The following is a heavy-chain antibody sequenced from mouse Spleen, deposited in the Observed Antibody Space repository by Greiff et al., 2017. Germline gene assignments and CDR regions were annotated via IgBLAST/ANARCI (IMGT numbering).Heavy chain of an antibody. Sequence: VQLQQPGAELVRPGSSVKLSCKASGYTFTSYWMHWVKQRPIQGLEWIGNIDPSDSETHYNQKFKDKATLTVDKSSSTAYMQLSSLTSEDSAVYYCARNGGNYGGYAMDYWGQGTSVTVSS. D-gene: IGHD1-1*02. V-gene: IGHV1-52*01. CDR2: IDPSDSET. CDR1: GYTFTSYW. J-gene: IGHJ4*01. CDR3: ARNGGNYGGYAMDY.